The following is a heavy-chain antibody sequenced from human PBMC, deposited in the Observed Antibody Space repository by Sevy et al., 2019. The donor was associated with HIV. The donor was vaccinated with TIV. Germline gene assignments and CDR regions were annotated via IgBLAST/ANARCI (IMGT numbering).Heavy chain of an antibody. CDR1: GFTFSSYW. CDR3: ARANTIFGVVIYFDY. CDR2: IKQDGSEK. Sequence: GSLRLSCAASGFTFSSYWMSWVRQAPGKGLEWVANIKQDGSEKYYVDSVKGRFTISRDNAKNSLYLQMNSLRAEDMAVYYCARANTIFGVVIYFDYWGQGTLVTVSS. J-gene: IGHJ4*02. D-gene: IGHD3-3*01. V-gene: IGHV3-7*03.